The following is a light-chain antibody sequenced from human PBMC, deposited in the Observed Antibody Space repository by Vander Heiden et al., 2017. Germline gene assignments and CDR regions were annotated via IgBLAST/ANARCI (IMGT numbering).Light chain of an antibody. CDR2: NNS. CDR3: QVWDSSSDHPGV. J-gene: IGLJ1*01. CDR1: NIGSKS. V-gene: IGLV3-21*02. Sequence: SYVLTQPPSVSVAPGQTAAITCGGNNIGSKSVHWYQQKPGQAPVLVVYNNSDRPSGIPERFSGSNSGNTATLTISRVEAGDEADDYCQVWDSSSDHPGVFGTGTKVTVL.